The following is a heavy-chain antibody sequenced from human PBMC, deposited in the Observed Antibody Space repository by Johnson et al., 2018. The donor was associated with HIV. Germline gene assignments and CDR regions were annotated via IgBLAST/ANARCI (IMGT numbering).Heavy chain of an antibody. Sequence: MQLVESGGGLVKPGGSLRLSCAASGFTFSDYYMSWIRQAPGEGLEWVSAISGSGGSTYYADSVKGRFTISRDNSKNTLYLQMNSLRAEDTAVYYCAKDRVGIYGEPWDIWGQGTMVTVSS. V-gene: IGHV3-23*04. CDR1: GFTFSDYY. CDR3: AKDRVGIYGEPWDI. CDR2: ISGSGGST. J-gene: IGHJ3*02. D-gene: IGHD1-14*01.